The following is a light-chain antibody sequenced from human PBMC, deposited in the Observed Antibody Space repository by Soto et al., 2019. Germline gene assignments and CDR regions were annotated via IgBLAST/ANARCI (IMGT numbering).Light chain of an antibody. J-gene: IGLJ1*01. CDR1: SSDVGKYDL. V-gene: IGLV2-23*02. CDR2: EVT. CDR3: SSYATGPVV. Sequence: QSALTQPASVSGSPGQSITISCTGTSSDVGKYDLVSWYQQHSGEAPKLLIYEVTKRPSGISHRFSGSKSGNTASLTISGLQAEDEGDYYCSSYATGPVVFGGGTKVTVL.